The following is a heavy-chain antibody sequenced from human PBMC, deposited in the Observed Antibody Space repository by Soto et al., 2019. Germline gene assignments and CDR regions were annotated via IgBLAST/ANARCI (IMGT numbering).Heavy chain of an antibody. D-gene: IGHD3-22*01. CDR1: GGAISSSSYY. CDR3: ARHGLPYYYDSSGYSFYY. Sequence: PSETLSLTCTVSGGAISSSSYYWGWIRQPPGKGLEWIGSIYYSGSTYYNPSLKSRVTISVDTSKNHFSLKLSSVTAADTVVFYCARHGLPYYYDSSGYSFYYWGQGTLVTVSS. J-gene: IGHJ4*02. V-gene: IGHV4-39*01. CDR2: IYYSGST.